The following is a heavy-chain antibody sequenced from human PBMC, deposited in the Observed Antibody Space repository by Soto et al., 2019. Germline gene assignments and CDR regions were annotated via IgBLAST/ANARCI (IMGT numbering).Heavy chain of an antibody. CDR1: SSYC. CDR3: ARGAAAGVDYGMDL. Sequence: SSYCWWWNRQTTGKGLEWIGRVYTSGGTNYNPSLKSRVTMSRDTSKKQFFLSLSSVTAADTAVYYCARGAAAGVDYGMDLWGQGTTVTGSS. V-gene: IGHV4-59*10. CDR2: VYTSGGT. D-gene: IGHD6-13*01. J-gene: IGHJ6*02.